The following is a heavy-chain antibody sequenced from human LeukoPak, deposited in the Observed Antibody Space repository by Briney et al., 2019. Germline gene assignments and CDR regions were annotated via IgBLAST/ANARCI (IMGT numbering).Heavy chain of an antibody. Sequence: PSETLSLTCTVSGGSISSYYWSWIRQPPGKGLEWIGCIYTNGNTNYNPSLKSRVTISVDTSKNQFSLKLGSVTAADTAVYYCARKDSTSWNFDYWGQGTLVTVSS. CDR3: ARKDSTSWNFDY. CDR1: GGSISSYY. D-gene: IGHD6-13*01. CDR2: IYTNGNT. J-gene: IGHJ4*02. V-gene: IGHV4-4*09.